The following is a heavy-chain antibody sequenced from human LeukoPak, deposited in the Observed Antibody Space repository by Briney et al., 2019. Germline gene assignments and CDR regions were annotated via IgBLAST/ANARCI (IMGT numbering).Heavy chain of an antibody. V-gene: IGHV4-59*01. Sequence: PSETLSLTCTDPGGSISSYYRSWIRQPPGEGLEWIAYIYYSGSTNYNPSLKSRVTISVDTSKNQFSLKLSSVTAADTAVYYCARDVGHFDIWGQGTMVTVSS. CDR3: ARDVGHFDI. CDR2: IYYSGST. CDR1: GGSISSYY. J-gene: IGHJ3*02.